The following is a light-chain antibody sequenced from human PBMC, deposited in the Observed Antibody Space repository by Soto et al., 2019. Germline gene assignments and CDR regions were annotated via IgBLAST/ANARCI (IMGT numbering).Light chain of an antibody. V-gene: IGKV3-15*01. Sequence: EIVMTQSPATLSVSPGERATLSCRASQSVSSNLAWYQQKPGQAPRLLIYGTSTRATGVPARFSGSGSGTEFTLTISSLQSEDFAVYYGQQYNHWFRTFGQG. J-gene: IGKJ1*01. CDR3: QQYNHWFRT. CDR2: GTS. CDR1: QSVSSN.